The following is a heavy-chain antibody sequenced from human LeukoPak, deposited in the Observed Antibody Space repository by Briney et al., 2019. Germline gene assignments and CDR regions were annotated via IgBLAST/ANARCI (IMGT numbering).Heavy chain of an antibody. CDR2: IYHTGST. V-gene: IGHV4-39*01. CDR3: ARPIRSRDNNWFDP. J-gene: IGHJ5*02. Sequence: SETLSLTCTVSGGSISTSSYYWGWVRQPPGKGLEWIANIYHTGSTYYNPSLKSRVIISVDTSANQFSLKLNSVTAADTAVYYCARPIRSRDNNWFDPWGQGILVTVSS. D-gene: IGHD3-10*01. CDR1: GGSISTSSYY.